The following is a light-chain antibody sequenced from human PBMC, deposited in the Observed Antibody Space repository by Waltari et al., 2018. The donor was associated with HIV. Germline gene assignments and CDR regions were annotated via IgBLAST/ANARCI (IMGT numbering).Light chain of an antibody. CDR2: SYT. Sequence: QSVLTQPPSASGTPGQRVTISCSGSSSNIGSNTVNWYQQLPGTAPKLLIYSYTLRPSGVPDRVSGSKSGTSSSLAISGLQSEDEADYYCAAWDDSLKGPIFGGGTKVTVL. CDR3: AAWDDSLKGPI. V-gene: IGLV1-44*01. CDR1: SSNIGSNT. J-gene: IGLJ2*01.